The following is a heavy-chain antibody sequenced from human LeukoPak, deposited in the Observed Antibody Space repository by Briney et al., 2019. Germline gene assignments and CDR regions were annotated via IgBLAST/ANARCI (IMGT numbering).Heavy chain of an antibody. Sequence: SETLSLTCTVSGGSISSYYWSWIRQPPGKGLEWIGYIYYSGSTNYNPSLKSRVTISVDTSKNQFSLKLSSVTAADTAVYYCARRGGSYWPYFDYWGQGTLVTVSS. V-gene: IGHV4-59*08. CDR1: GGSISSYY. CDR2: IYYSGST. D-gene: IGHD1-26*01. CDR3: ARRGGSYWPYFDY. J-gene: IGHJ4*02.